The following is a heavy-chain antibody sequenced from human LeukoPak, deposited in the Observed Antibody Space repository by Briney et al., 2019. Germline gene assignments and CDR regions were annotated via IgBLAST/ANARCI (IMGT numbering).Heavy chain of an antibody. CDR2: ISWNSGSI. CDR1: GFTFDDYA. V-gene: IGHV3-9*01. Sequence: PTGGSLRLSCAASGFTFDDYAMHWVRQAPGKGLEWVSGISWNSGSIGYADSVKGRFTISRDNAKNSLYLQMNSLRAEDTALYYCAKSLYYYYDSSGHGFDYWGQGTLVTVSS. CDR3: AKSLYYYYDSSGHGFDY. D-gene: IGHD3-22*01. J-gene: IGHJ4*02.